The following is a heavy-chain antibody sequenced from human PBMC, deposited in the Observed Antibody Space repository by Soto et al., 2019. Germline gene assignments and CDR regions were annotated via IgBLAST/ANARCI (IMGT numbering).Heavy chain of an antibody. V-gene: IGHV3-30*18. CDR2: ISLDGKKE. Sequence: QVQLVQSGGGVVQPGRSLRLSCAASGFTFSNYGMHWVRQAPGKGLEWVAVISLDGKKENYADSVKGRFTISRDNAKNMLYLQMNSLGSDDSALYYCAKVMGSDSDWGQGTLVTVSS. CDR1: GFTFSNYG. D-gene: IGHD1-26*01. J-gene: IGHJ4*02. CDR3: AKVMGSDSD.